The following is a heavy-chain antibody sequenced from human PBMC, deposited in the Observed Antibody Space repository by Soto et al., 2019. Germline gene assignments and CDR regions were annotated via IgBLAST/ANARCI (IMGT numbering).Heavy chain of an antibody. CDR3: AKDISGSGSCSDY. CDR2: ISYDGSNE. V-gene: IGHV3-30*18. CDR1: GFTFSSYG. Sequence: QVQLVESGGGVVQPGGSLRLSCEASGFTFSSYGMHWVRQAPGKGLEWVAFISYDGSNEYYADSVRGRFAISRDNSRNSVSLHLSSLRGEDTAVYYCAKDISGSGSCSDYWGQGSLVTVSS. J-gene: IGHJ4*02. D-gene: IGHD3-10*01.